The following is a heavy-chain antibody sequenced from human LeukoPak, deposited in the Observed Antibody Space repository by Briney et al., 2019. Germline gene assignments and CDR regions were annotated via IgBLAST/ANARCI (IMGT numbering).Heavy chain of an antibody. Sequence: GGSLRLSCAASGFTFSDYYMSWIRQAPGKGLEWVSSISSSSSYIYYADSVKGRFTISRDNAKNSLYLQMNSLRAEDTAVYYCASNVPGIAVAGTNFDWGQGTLVTVSS. D-gene: IGHD6-19*01. J-gene: IGHJ4*02. V-gene: IGHV3-11*06. CDR3: ASNVPGIAVAGTNFD. CDR1: GFTFSDYY. CDR2: ISSSSSYI.